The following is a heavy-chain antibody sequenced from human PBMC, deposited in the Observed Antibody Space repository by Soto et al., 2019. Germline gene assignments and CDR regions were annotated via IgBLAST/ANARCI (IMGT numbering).Heavy chain of an antibody. CDR2: ISSSSSSI. J-gene: IGHJ4*02. D-gene: IGHD6-19*01. CDR3: ARRGIAVAGRQFDY. Sequence: GSLRLSCAASGFSFSIYDMNWVRQAPGKGLEWVSYISSSSSSIYYGDSVKGRFTVSRDNAKNSLYLQMNSLRDEDTAVYYCARRGIAVAGRQFDYWGQGTLVTVSS. CDR1: GFSFSIYD. V-gene: IGHV3-48*02.